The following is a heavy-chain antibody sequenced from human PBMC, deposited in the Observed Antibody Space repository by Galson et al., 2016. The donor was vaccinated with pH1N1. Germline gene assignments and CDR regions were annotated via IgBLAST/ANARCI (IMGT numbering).Heavy chain of an antibody. D-gene: IGHD3-10*01. CDR1: GFIFCGYS. CDR2: ITSGSFHI. Sequence: SLRLSCAASGFIFCGYSMNWVRQAPGRGLEWVSSITSGSFHIYYSDSVKGRFTISRDNAKNSLFLQMNSLRVEDTALYYCARDRSGRGVGSSYHMDVWGQGTTVTVSS. V-gene: IGHV3-21*01. CDR3: ARDRSGRGVGSSYHMDV. J-gene: IGHJ6*02.